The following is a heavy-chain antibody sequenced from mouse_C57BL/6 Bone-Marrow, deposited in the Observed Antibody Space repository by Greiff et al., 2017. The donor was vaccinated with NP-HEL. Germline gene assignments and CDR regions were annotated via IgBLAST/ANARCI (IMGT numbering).Heavy chain of an antibody. V-gene: IGHV5-4*01. J-gene: IGHJ2*01. D-gene: IGHD1-1*01. CDR1: GFTFSSYA. CDR2: ISDGGSYT. CDR3: ARDLRY. Sequence: EVKLVESGGGLVKPGGSLKLSCAASGFTFSSYAMSWVRQSPEKRLEWVATISDGGSYTYYPENVKGRFTISRDNAKNNLYLQMSHLQSEDTAMYYCARDLRYWGQGTTLTVSS.